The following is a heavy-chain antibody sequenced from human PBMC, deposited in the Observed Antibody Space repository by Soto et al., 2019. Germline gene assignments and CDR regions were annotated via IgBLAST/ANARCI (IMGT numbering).Heavy chain of an antibody. V-gene: IGHV3-23*01. D-gene: IGHD3-22*01. J-gene: IGHJ4*02. Sequence: PGGSLILSCAASGFTFGSYAMSWVRQAPGKGLEWVSAISGSGGSTYYADSVKGRFTISRDNSKNTLYLQMNSLRAEDTAVYYCAKDLRGSLYDSSGYYSMPDYWGQGTLVTVSS. CDR3: AKDLRGSLYDSSGYYSMPDY. CDR1: GFTFGSYA. CDR2: ISGSGGST.